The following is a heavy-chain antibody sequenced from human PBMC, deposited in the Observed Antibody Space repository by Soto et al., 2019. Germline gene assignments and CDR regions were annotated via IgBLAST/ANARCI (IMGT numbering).Heavy chain of an antibody. V-gene: IGHV3-23*01. Sequence: EVQLLESGGGLVQPGGSLRLSCAASGLTFSSYAMSWVRQAPGKVLEWVSGISGSGISTYYADSVKGRFTISRDNSKNTLYLLMNSLRAEDTAVYYCAKNSESSAYSSFDYWGQGTLVTVSS. CDR3: AKNSESSAYSSFDY. CDR2: ISGSGIST. D-gene: IGHD3-22*01. CDR1: GLTFSSYA. J-gene: IGHJ4*02.